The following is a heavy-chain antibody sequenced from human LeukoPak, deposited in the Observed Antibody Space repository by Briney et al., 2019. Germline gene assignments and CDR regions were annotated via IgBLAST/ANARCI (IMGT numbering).Heavy chain of an antibody. V-gene: IGHV4-59*01. CDR1: GGSISNYY. CDR2: IYYSGST. CDR3: ARLRGPSFFDY. J-gene: IGHJ4*02. Sequence: PSETLSLTCTVSGGSISNYYWSWIRQPPGKGLEWIGYIYYSGSTNYNPSLKSRVTISVGTSKNQFSLKLSSVTAADTAVYYCARLRGPSFFDYWGQGTLVTVSS.